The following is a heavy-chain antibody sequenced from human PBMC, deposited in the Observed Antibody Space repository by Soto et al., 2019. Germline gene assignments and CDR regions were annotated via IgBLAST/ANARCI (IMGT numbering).Heavy chain of an antibody. D-gene: IGHD1-26*01. J-gene: IGHJ6*02. CDR1: GGTFSSYA. Sequence: GASVKVSCKASGGTFSSYAISWVRQAPGQGLEWMGGIIPIFGTANYAQKFQGRVTITADESTSTAYMELSSLRSEDTAVYYCARHAYSGSYYNYYYGMDVWGQGTTVTVSS. CDR3: ARHAYSGSYYNYYYGMDV. CDR2: IIPIFGTA. V-gene: IGHV1-69*13.